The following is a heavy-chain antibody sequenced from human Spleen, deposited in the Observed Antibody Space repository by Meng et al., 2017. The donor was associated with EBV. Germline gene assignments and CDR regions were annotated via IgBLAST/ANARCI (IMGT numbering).Heavy chain of an antibody. J-gene: IGHJ4*02. D-gene: IGHD5-24*01. CDR3: ARGARRRDGYNIDY. Sequence: GRRGQAGAEVKKPGSSVKVSCKASGGTFSRYIFSWVRQAPGQGLEWMGGINHMFGTANYAQKFQARVAITADESTSTAYMELSSLRSEDTAVYNCARGARRRDGYNIDYWGQGTLVTVSS. V-gene: IGHV1-69*01. CDR1: GGTFSRYI. CDR2: INHMFGTA.